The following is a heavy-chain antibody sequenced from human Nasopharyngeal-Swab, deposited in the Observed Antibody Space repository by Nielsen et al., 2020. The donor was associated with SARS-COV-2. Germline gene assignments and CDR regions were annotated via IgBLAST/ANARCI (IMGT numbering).Heavy chain of an antibody. D-gene: IGHD1-26*01. V-gene: IGHV3-21*01. CDR2: ISSSSSYI. Sequence: GESLKISCAASGFSFSTFWMHWVRQAPGKGLEWVSSISSSSSYIYYADSVKGRFTISRDDAKNSLYLQMNSLRAEDTAVYYCARVRFVGELIDAFDIWGQGTMVTVSS. CDR1: GFSFSTFW. CDR3: ARVRFVGELIDAFDI. J-gene: IGHJ3*02.